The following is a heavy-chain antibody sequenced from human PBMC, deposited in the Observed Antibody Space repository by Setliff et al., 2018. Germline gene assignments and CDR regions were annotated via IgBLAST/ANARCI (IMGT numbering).Heavy chain of an antibody. CDR1: GFTFSSYS. J-gene: IGHJ4*02. Sequence: GGSLRLSCAASGFTFSSYSMNWVRQAPGKGLEWVSAISGSGGSTYYADSVKGRFTISRDNSKNTPYLQMNSLRAEDAAVYYCAKDPRQQGKGYYFDYWGQGTLVTVSS. CDR3: AKDPRQQGKGYYFDY. V-gene: IGHV3-23*01. CDR2: ISGSGGST. D-gene: IGHD6-13*01.